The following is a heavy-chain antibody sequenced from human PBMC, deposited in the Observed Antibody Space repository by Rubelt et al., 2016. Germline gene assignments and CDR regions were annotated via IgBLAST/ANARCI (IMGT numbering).Heavy chain of an antibody. CDR1: GYTFTGYY. CDR2: IIPILGIA. Sequence: QVQLVQSGAEVKKPGASVKVSCKASGYTFTGYYMHWVRQAPGQGLEWMGGIIPILGIANYARDVLGRVTITADKCTSTADMELSSLRSEDTAVYYCARDPYDYWGQGTLVTVSS. J-gene: IGHJ4*02. CDR3: ARDPYDY. V-gene: IGHV1-69*10.